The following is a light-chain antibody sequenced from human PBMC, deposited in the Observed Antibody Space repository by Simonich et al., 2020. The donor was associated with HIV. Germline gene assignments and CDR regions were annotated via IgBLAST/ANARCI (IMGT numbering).Light chain of an antibody. Sequence: QSVPTQPPSTSGTPGQRVTISCSGSSSNIEYNDVNWYQQVPGTAPKLLIYKKNQRPSGVPYRVSGSKSGTSASLAISGLQSEDETDYYCAAWDDSLNGLVFGGGTKLTVL. CDR2: KKN. CDR3: AAWDDSLNGLV. CDR1: SSNIEYND. J-gene: IGLJ2*01. V-gene: IGLV1-44*01.